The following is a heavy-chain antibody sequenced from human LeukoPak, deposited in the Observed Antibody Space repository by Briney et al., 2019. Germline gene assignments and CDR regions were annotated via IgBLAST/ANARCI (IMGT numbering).Heavy chain of an antibody. D-gene: IGHD6-13*01. CDR2: ISSSSSYI. CDR3: ARLIAAAGDF. CDR1: GFTFSSYS. Sequence: PGGSLRLSCAASGFTFSSYSMNWVRQAPGKGLEWVSSISSSSSYIYYADPVKGRFTISRDNAKNSLYLQMNSLRAEDTAVYYCARLIAAAGDFWGQGTLVTVSS. J-gene: IGHJ4*02. V-gene: IGHV3-21*01.